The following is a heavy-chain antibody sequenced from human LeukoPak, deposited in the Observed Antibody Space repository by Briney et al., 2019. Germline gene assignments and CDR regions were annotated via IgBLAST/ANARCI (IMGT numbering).Heavy chain of an antibody. D-gene: IGHD4-17*01. V-gene: IGHV3-53*01. CDR1: GFTVSSTY. CDR3: ASGDSTVTTYYYYGMDV. J-gene: IGHJ6*02. Sequence: GGSLRLSCAASGFTVSSTYMSWVRQAPGKGLEWVSVIYSGGSTYYADSVKGRFTISRDNAKNSLYLQMNSLRAEDTAVYYCASGDSTVTTYYYYGMDVWGQGTTVTVSS. CDR2: IYSGGST.